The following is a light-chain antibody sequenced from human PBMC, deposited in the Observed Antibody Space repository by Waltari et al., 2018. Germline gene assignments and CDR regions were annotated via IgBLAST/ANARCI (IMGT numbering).Light chain of an antibody. CDR1: QSISTW. Sequence: DIQMTQSPSALSASVGDRLTITCRASQSISTWLAWYQKKPGKAPKLLIYKASSLNSGVPSRFSGRGSGTEFTLTISSLQPDDFATYYCQQYSTYGTFGQGTKVEIK. CDR2: KAS. V-gene: IGKV1-5*03. J-gene: IGKJ1*01. CDR3: QQYSTYGT.